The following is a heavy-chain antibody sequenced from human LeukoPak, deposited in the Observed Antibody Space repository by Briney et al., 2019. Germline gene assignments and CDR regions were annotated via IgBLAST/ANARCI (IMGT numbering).Heavy chain of an antibody. CDR3: ARGARSDDILTGYYPHY. V-gene: IGHV4-4*07. CDR2: IYSSGST. CDR1: GGSISSFY. J-gene: IGHJ4*02. Sequence: SETLSLTCTVSGGSISSFYWSWIRQPAGKGLEWIGRIYSSGSTNYNPSLQSRVTMSVDTSKSQLSLKLSSVTAADTAVYYCARGARSDDILTGYYPHYWGQGTLVTVSS. D-gene: IGHD3-9*01.